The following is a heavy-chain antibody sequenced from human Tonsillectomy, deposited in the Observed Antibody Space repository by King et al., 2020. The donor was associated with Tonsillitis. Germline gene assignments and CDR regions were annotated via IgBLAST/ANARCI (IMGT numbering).Heavy chain of an antibody. J-gene: IGHJ4*02. CDR2: ISWNSGSI. Sequence: VQLVESGGGLVQPGRSLRLSCAASGFAFDDYVMHWVRQAPGKGLEWVSVISWNSGSIGYADAVKGRFTISRDNAKNSLYLQMNSLRAEDTALYYCAKDISGQSPPTIYFDYWGQGTLVTVSS. D-gene: IGHD5-24*01. V-gene: IGHV3-9*01. CDR1: GFAFDDYV. CDR3: AKDISGQSPPTIYFDY.